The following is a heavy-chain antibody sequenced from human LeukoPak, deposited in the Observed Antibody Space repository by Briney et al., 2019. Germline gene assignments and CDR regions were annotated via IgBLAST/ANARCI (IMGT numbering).Heavy chain of an antibody. J-gene: IGHJ6*02. D-gene: IGHD2-21*01. Sequence: PGGSLRLSCAASGFTFSCYGMHWVRQAPGKGLEWVAVISYDGSNKYYADSVKDRFTISRDNSKNTLYLQMNSLRAEDTAVYYCAKEMLLSYYYYGMDVWGQGTTVTVSS. CDR1: GFTFSCYG. V-gene: IGHV3-30*18. CDR2: ISYDGSNK. CDR3: AKEMLLSYYYYGMDV.